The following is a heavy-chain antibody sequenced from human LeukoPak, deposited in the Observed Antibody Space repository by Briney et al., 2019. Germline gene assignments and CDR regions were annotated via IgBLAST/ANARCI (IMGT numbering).Heavy chain of an antibody. Sequence: ASVKVSCKASGYTFTSYGTSWVRQAPGQGLEWMGWISAYNGNTNYAQKLQGRVTTTTDTSTSTAYMELRSLRSDDTAVYYCARDTWELGTGSFDYWGQGTLVTVSS. V-gene: IGHV1-18*01. CDR2: ISAYNGNT. D-gene: IGHD1-26*01. CDR1: GYTFTSYG. CDR3: ARDTWELGTGSFDY. J-gene: IGHJ4*02.